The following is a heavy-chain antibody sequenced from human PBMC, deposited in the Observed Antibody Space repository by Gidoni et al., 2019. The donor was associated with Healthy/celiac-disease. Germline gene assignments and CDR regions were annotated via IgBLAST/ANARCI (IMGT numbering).Heavy chain of an antibody. CDR2: ISAYNGNT. CDR3: ARESRNGYRSGWYDY. J-gene: IGHJ4*02. Sequence: QVQLVQSGAEVTKPGAAVKVACKASGDTFTSYGISWVRPAPGQGLEWMGWISAYNGNTNSAPKLQRRVTMTTDTSTSTAYMELRRLSSDDTALYYCARESRNGYRSGWYDYWGQGTLVTVSS. V-gene: IGHV1-18*04. CDR1: GDTFTSYG. D-gene: IGHD6-19*01.